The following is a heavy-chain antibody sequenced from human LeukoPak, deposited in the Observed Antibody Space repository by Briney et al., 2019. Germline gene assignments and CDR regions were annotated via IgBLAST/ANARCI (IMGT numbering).Heavy chain of an antibody. V-gene: IGHV1-2*02. CDR3: ARDYGQYLGYYYYMDV. Sequence: ASVKVSCKASGYTFTGYYMHWVRQAPGQGLEWMGWINPNSGGTNYAQKFQGRVTMTRDTSISTAYMELSRLRSDDTAVYYCARDYGQYLGYYYYMDVWGKGTTVTVSS. CDR1: GYTFTGYY. CDR2: INPNSGGT. J-gene: IGHJ6*03. D-gene: IGHD4-17*01.